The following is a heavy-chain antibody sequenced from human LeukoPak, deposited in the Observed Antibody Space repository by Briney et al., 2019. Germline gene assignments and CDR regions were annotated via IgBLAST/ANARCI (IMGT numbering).Heavy chain of an antibody. CDR2: INHSGST. CDR3: ARGQGLQWFGELLYMGFDY. Sequence: SETLSLTCAVYGGSFSGYYWSWIRQPPGKGLEWIGEINHSGSTNYNPSLKSRVTISVDTSKNQFSLKLSSVTAADTAVYYCARGQGLQWFGELLYMGFDYWGQGTLVTVSS. D-gene: IGHD3-10*01. CDR1: GGSFSGYY. V-gene: IGHV4-34*01. J-gene: IGHJ4*02.